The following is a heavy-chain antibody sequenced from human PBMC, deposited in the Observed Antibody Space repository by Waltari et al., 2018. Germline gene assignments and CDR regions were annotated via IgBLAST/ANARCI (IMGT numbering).Heavy chain of an antibody. CDR2: INPSGCGT. D-gene: IGHD2-2*01. Sequence: QVQLVQSGAEVKKPGASVKVSCRTSGDTFSSYFIFWVRQAPGQWLEWMGIINPSGCGTNHPQKFQDRVTMTRDTSTSTVYMELRSLRSEDTAVYYCTRDKVDYYNGMDVWGQGTTVTGSS. V-gene: IGHV1-46*03. CDR3: TRDKVDYYNGMDV. CDR1: GDTFSSYF. J-gene: IGHJ6*02.